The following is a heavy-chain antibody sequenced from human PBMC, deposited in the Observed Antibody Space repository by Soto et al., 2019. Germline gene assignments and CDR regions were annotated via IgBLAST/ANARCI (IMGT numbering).Heavy chain of an antibody. CDR3: ARDQQYYYDSSGLLGRYYGMDV. CDR2: INPNSGGT. CDR1: GYTFTGYY. V-gene: IGHV1-2*04. Sequence: ASVKVSCKASGYTFTGYYMHWVRQAPGQGLEWMGWINPNSGGTNYAQKFQGWVTMTRDTSISTAYMELSRLRSDDTAVYYCARDQQYYYDSSGLLGRYYGMDVWGQGTTVTVSS. D-gene: IGHD3-22*01. J-gene: IGHJ6*02.